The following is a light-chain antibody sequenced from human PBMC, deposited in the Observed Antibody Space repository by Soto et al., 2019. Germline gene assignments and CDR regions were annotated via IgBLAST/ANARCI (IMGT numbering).Light chain of an antibody. J-gene: IGKJ3*01. V-gene: IGKV1-39*01. Sequence: DIQMTQSTSSLSASVGDRVTMTCRASENVMTYLNWYQQKSGKAPKLLIYGASSLQGGVPSRFSGTGSETNFSLTISAVQPEDYAIYHCQQSYTTPLTFGPGTKVDFK. CDR1: ENVMTY. CDR3: QQSYTTPLT. CDR2: GAS.